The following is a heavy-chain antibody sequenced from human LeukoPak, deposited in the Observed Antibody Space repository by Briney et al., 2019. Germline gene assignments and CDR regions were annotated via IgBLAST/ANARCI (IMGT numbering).Heavy chain of an antibody. CDR2: ISSSSYI. CDR3: AREREQWHAFDI. J-gene: IGHJ3*02. D-gene: IGHD6-19*01. V-gene: IGHV3-21*01. CDR1: GFTFSSYS. Sequence: GGSLRLSCAASGFTFSSYSMNWVRQAPGKGLEWVSSISSSSYIYYADSVKGRFTISRDNAKNSLYLQMNSLRAEDTAVYFCAREREQWHAFDIWGQGTMVTVSS.